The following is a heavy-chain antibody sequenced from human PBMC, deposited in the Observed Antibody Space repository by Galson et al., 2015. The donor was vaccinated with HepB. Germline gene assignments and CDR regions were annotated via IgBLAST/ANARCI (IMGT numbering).Heavy chain of an antibody. CDR3: AYSQPTVTSAFDI. J-gene: IGHJ3*02. Sequence: ALVKPTQTLTLTCTCSGFSVTNNGVAVAWIRQPPGKALEWLTTIYWDDTKTFSPSLESRLTFTIDSSKNQVVLTLANVDPVDTATYFCAYSQPTVTSAFDIWGPGTMVTVSS. D-gene: IGHD4-11*01. CDR1: GFSVTNNGVA. CDR2: IYWDDTK. V-gene: IGHV2-5*02.